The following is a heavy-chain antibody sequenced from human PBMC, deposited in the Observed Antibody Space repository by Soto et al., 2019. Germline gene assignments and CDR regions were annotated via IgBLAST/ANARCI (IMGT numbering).Heavy chain of an antibody. V-gene: IGHV1-18*01. D-gene: IGHD6-19*01. CDR2: ISTYNGNT. J-gene: IGHJ4*02. CDR1: GYTFTSYG. Sequence: QVQLVQSGAEVKKPGASVKVSCKASGYTFTSYGISWVRQAPGQGLEWMGWISTYNGNTNYAQKLQGRVTMTTDTSTSTAYIELRSLRSDDTAVYYCARVGYSSGWYDGYFDYWGQGTLVTVSS. CDR3: ARVGYSSGWYDGYFDY.